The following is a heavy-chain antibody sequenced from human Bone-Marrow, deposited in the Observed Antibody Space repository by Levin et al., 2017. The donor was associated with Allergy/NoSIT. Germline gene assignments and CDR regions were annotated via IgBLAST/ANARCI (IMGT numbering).Heavy chain of an antibody. J-gene: IGHJ5*02. CDR3: ATVEGAGGPYSNIWFDP. CDR2: FLPEDGET. D-gene: IGHD2-21*01. Sequence: PVASVKVSCKVSGHTLTELSMHWVRQAPGKGLEWMGGFLPEDGETIYAQKFQGRVTMTEDTSTDTAYMELSSLRSEDTAGYYCATVEGAGGPYSNIWFDPWGQGTLVTVSS. V-gene: IGHV1-24*01. CDR1: GHTLTELS.